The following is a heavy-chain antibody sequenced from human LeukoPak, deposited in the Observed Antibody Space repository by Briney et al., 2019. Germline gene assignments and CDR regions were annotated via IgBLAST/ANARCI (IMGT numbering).Heavy chain of an antibody. D-gene: IGHD2-2*01. Sequence: SVKVSCKASGGTFSSYAISWVRQAPGQGLEWMGGIIPIVGTANYAQKFQGRVTITADESTSTAYMELSSLRSEDTAVYYCARRYCSSTSCLGYAFDIWGQGTMVTVSS. CDR3: ARRYCSSTSCLGYAFDI. V-gene: IGHV1-69*01. J-gene: IGHJ3*02. CDR2: IIPIVGTA. CDR1: GGTFSSYA.